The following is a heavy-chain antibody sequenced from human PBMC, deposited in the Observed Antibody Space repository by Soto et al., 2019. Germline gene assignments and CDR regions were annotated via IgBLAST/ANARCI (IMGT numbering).Heavy chain of an antibody. CDR3: AKDRAFNYFYGMDV. Sequence: GGSLRLSCRASGLAFGNYAMNWVRQVPGRGLEWVAGVSTNGRSTYYADSVRGRFTISRDNSKITVYLQMNSLRAEDTAVYYCAKDRAFNYFYGMDVWGQGTTVTVSS. V-gene: IGHV3-23*01. CDR2: VSTNGRST. D-gene: IGHD3-10*01. CDR1: GLAFGNYA. J-gene: IGHJ6*02.